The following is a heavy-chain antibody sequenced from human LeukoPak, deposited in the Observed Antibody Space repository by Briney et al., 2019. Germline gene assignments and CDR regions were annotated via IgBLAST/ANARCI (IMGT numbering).Heavy chain of an antibody. V-gene: IGHV3-48*03. Sequence: GGSLRLSCTASGYSFSNYEMNWVRQAPGKGLEWVSYISSSGGTIFYADSVKGRFTISRENAKNSMYLQMSSLRAEDTAVYYCARELTSDSSGYDAFHIWGQGTPVTVSS. CDR1: GYSFSNYE. CDR3: ARELTSDSSGYDAFHI. J-gene: IGHJ3*02. CDR2: ISSSGGTI. D-gene: IGHD3-22*01.